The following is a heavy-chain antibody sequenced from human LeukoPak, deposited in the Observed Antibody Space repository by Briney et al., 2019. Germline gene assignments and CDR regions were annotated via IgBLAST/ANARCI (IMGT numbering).Heavy chain of an antibody. CDR2: IYSGGST. D-gene: IGHD1-7*01. CDR3: ARVISITGTTADY. CDR1: GFTVSSNY. J-gene: IGHJ4*02. V-gene: IGHV3-66*02. Sequence: GGSLRLSCAASGFTVSSNYMSWVRQAPGKGLEEVSVIYSGGSTYYADSVKGRFTISRDNSKNTLCLQMNSLRAEDTAVYYCARVISITGTTADYWGQGTLVTVSS.